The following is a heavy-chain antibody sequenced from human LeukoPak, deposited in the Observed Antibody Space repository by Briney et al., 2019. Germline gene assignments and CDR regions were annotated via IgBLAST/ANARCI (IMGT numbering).Heavy chain of an antibody. CDR2: IKYDGSST. CDR1: GFIFSNSW. Sequence: GGSLRLSCAASGFIFSNSWMYWDRQTPDKGLVWVSRIKYDGSSTVYADSVKGRFTISRDNAKNTLDLQMNSLRAEDTAVYYCARGGPYSSSSLDYWGQGTLVTVSS. J-gene: IGHJ4*02. V-gene: IGHV3-74*01. CDR3: ARGGPYSSSSLDY. D-gene: IGHD6-6*01.